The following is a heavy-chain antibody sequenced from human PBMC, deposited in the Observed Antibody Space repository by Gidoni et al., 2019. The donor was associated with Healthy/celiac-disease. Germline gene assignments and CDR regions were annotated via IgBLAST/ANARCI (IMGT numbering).Heavy chain of an antibody. CDR3: AKDQTGYCSSTSCFHWYFDL. D-gene: IGHD2-2*01. J-gene: IGHJ2*01. Sequence: RLSCTASGFTFDDYAMHWVRQAPGKGLEWVSGISWNSGSIGYADSVKGRFTISRDNAKNSLYLQMNSLRAEDTALYYCAKDQTGYCSSTSCFHWYFDLWGRGTLVTVSS. CDR1: GFTFDDYA. CDR2: ISWNSGSI. V-gene: IGHV3-9*01.